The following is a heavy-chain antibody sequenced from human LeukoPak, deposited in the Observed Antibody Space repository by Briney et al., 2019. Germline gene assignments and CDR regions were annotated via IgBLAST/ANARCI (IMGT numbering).Heavy chain of an antibody. CDR2: ISSNGGST. CDR3: ARDGSSSWYYYYMDV. D-gene: IGHD6-13*01. J-gene: IGHJ6*03. V-gene: IGHV3-64*01. CDR1: GFTFSSYA. Sequence: GGSLRLSCAASGFTFSSYAMHWVRQAPGKGLEYVSAISSNGGSTYYANSVKGRFTISRDNSKNTLYLQMGSLRAEDMAVYYCARDGSSSWYYYYMDVWGKGTTVTVSS.